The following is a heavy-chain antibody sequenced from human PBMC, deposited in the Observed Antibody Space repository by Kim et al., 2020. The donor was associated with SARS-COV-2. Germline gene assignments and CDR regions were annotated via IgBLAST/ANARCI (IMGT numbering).Heavy chain of an antibody. Sequence: GTANYAQKFQGRVTITADESTSTAYMGLSSLRSEDTAVYYCARGEEQYQHWGQGTLVTVSS. CDR3: ARGEEQYQH. D-gene: IGHD3-16*01. J-gene: IGHJ1*01. V-gene: IGHV1-69*01. CDR2: GTA.